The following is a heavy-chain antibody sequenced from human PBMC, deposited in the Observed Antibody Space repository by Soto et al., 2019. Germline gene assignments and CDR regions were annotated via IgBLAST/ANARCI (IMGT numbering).Heavy chain of an antibody. D-gene: IGHD3-22*01. Sequence: QVQLVQSGAEVKKPGASVKVSCKASGYTFTSYGISWVRQAPGQGLEWMGWISAYNGNTNYAQKLQGSVTMTTXXSXSXXYMELRSLRSDDTAVYYCARTAVGIGYYDSSGSVYWGQGTLVTVSS. J-gene: IGHJ4*02. CDR2: ISAYNGNT. V-gene: IGHV1-18*01. CDR1: GYTFTSYG. CDR3: ARTAVGIGYYDSSGSVY.